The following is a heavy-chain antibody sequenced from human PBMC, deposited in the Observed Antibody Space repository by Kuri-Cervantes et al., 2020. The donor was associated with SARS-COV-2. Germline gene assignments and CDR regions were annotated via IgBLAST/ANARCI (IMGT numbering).Heavy chain of an antibody. Sequence: GESLKISCAASGFTFSSYGMHWVRQAPGKGLEWVAFIRYDGSNKYYADSVKGRFTISRDNSKNTLYLQMNSLRAEDTAVYYCAKDSLRRPFYYYYYYMDVWGKGTTVTVS. CDR1: GFTFSSYG. CDR3: AKDSLRRPFYYYYYYMDV. V-gene: IGHV3-30*02. CDR2: IRYDGSNK. J-gene: IGHJ6*03. D-gene: IGHD4-17*01.